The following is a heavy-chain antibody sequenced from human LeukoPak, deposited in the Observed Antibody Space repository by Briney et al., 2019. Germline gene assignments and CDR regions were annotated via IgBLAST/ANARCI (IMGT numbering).Heavy chain of an antibody. Sequence: SETLSLTCTVSGGSISSYYWSWIRQPPGKGLEWIGYIYYSGSTNYNPSLKSRVTISVDTSKNQFSLELSSVTAADTAVYYCARGSDISDYYTGFDYWGQGSLVTVSS. D-gene: IGHD3-22*01. V-gene: IGHV4-59*12. CDR2: IYYSGST. J-gene: IGHJ4*02. CDR3: ARGSDISDYYTGFDY. CDR1: GGSISSYY.